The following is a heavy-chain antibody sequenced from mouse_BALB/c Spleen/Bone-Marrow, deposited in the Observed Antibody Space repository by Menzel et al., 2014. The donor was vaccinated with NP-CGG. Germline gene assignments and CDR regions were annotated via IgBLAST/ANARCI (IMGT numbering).Heavy chain of an antibody. V-gene: IGHV1-87*01. CDR2: IYPGDGDT. CDR3: ARMWDGYYAMDY. Sequence: VQLVESGAELARPGASVKLSCKASGYTFTSYWMQWVKQRPGQGLEWIGAIYPGDGDTRYTQRFKGKATLTADKSSSTAYMQLSSLASEDSAVYYCARMWDGYYAMDYWGQGTSVTVSS. J-gene: IGHJ4*01. D-gene: IGHD4-1*01. CDR1: GYTFTSYW.